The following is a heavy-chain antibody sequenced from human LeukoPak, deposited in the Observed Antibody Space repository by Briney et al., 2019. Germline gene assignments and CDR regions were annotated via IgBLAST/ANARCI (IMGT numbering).Heavy chain of an antibody. V-gene: IGHV3-64D*06. D-gene: IGHD2-2*01. CDR2: ISSNGGST. CDR3: VKGFGYCSSTSCYGNWFDP. CDR1: GFTFSSYA. Sequence: GGSLRLSCSASGFTFSSYAMHWVRKAPGTGQEYVSAISSNGGSTYYADSVKGRFTISRDNSKNTLYLQMSSLRAEDTAVYYCVKGFGYCSSTSCYGNWFDPWGQGTLVTVSS. J-gene: IGHJ5*02.